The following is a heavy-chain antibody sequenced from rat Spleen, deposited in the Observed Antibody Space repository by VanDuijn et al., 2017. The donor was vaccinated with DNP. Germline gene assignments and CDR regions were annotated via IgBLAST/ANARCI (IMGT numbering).Heavy chain of an antibody. CDR2: INIAGST. V-gene: IGHV3-3*01. CDR1: GYSITSSYR. Sequence: EVQLQESGPGLVKPSQSLSLTCSVTGYSITSSYRWNWIRKFPGNKLEWMGYINIAGSTNYNPSLKSRISITRDTSKNQFFLQVNSVTTEDTATYYCVRWGTTGTYWGQGVMVTVSS. CDR3: VRWGTTGTY. J-gene: IGHJ2*01. D-gene: IGHD5-1*01.